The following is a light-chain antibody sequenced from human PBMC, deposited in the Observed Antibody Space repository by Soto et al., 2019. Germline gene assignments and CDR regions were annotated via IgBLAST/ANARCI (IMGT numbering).Light chain of an antibody. CDR2: SNT. CDR1: SSNIGSNT. V-gene: IGLV1-44*01. J-gene: IGLJ1*01. CDR3: AAWDDCRNGRYG. Sequence: QSALTQPPSASRTPRQRVSISCSGSSSNIGSNTVNWYQQLPGTAPKLLIYSNTQRPSGVPDRFSGSKSGTSASLAIRGPQFEDERDYYCAAWDDCRNGRYGFRTGTKVTVL.